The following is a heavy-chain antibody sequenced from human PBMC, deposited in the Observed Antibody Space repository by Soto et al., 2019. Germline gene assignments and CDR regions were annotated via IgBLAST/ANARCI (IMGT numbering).Heavy chain of an antibody. V-gene: IGHV4-31*03. J-gene: IGHJ5*02. CDR3: ARVPSP. CDR2: IYYSGST. CDR1: GGPISSSGYN. Sequence: PSETLSLTCTVSGGPISSSGYNWSWIRQHPGKGLEWIGYIYYSGSTYYNPSLKSRVTISVDRSKNQFSLKLSSVTAADTAVYYCARVPSPWGQGTLVTVSS.